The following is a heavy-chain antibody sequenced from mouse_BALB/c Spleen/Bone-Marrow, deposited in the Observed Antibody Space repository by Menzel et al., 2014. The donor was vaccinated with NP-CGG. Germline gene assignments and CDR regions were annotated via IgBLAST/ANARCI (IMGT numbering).Heavy chain of an antibody. J-gene: IGHJ2*01. CDR3: ASYVYGYYFDY. Sequence: VQLKESGAELVKPGASVKLSCTASGFNIKDTYMHWVKQRPEQGLEWIGRIDPANVNTKYDPKSQGKATITADTSSNTAYLQLSSLTSEDTAVYYCASYVYGYYFDYWGQGTTLTVSS. CDR1: GFNIKDTY. CDR2: IDPANVNT. V-gene: IGHV14-3*02. D-gene: IGHD1-1*01.